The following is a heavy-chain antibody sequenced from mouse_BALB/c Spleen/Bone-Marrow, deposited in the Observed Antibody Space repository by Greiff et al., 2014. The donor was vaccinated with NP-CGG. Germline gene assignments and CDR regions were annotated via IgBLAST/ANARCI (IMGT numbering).Heavy chain of an antibody. Sequence: VQLQESGPDLVQPSQSLSITCTVSGFSLTSYGVHWVRQSPGKGLEWLGVIWSGGSTDYNADFISRLSITKDNSKSHVFFKMNSLQAYDTAIYYCAREYYGRAWFAYWGQGTLVTVSA. D-gene: IGHD1-1*01. CDR1: GFSLTSYG. J-gene: IGHJ3*01. V-gene: IGHV2-2*01. CDR3: AREYYGRAWFAY. CDR2: IWSGGST.